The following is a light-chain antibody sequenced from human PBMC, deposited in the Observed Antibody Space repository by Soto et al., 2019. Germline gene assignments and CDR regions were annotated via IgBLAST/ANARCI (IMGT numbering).Light chain of an antibody. J-gene: IGLJ1*01. Sequence: QSVLTQPASVSGSPGQSITISCTGTSSDVGGYNYVSWYQQHPGKAPKLMIYEVLYRPSGVSYLFSGSKSGNTASLTISGLQAEDEADYYCSSYTSGRDVYVFGGGTKVTVL. CDR1: SSDVGGYNY. CDR2: EVL. CDR3: SSYTSGRDVYV. V-gene: IGLV2-14*01.